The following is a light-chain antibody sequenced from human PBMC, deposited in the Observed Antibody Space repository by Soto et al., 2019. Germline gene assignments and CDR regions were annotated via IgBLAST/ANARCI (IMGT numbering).Light chain of an antibody. V-gene: IGLV2-14*01. Sequence: QSALTQPASVSGSPGQSITISCTGTSSDVGAYIFVSWYQQYPGKAPKLMIYDITNRPSGVSNRFSGSKAGNTASLTISGLQAEDEADYYCCSYVGATTYVFGTGTKVTVL. CDR3: CSYVGATTYV. CDR2: DIT. J-gene: IGLJ1*01. CDR1: SSDVGAYIF.